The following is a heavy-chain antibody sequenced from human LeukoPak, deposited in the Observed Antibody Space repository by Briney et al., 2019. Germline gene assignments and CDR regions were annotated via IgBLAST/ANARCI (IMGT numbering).Heavy chain of an antibody. Sequence: KASETLSLTCTVSGGSINNYYWGWIRQPAGKGLEWIGRIYTRGSTNYNPSLKSRVTMSVDTYKHQFSLKLSSVTAADTAVYYCARGRYCGADICSGGDAFDIWGQGTMVSVSS. CDR1: GGSINNYY. CDR3: ARGRYCGADICSGGDAFDI. V-gene: IGHV4-4*07. J-gene: IGHJ3*02. D-gene: IGHD2-21*02. CDR2: IYTRGST.